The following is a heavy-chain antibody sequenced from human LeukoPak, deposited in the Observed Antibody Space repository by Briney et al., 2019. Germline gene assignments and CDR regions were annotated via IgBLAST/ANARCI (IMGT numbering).Heavy chain of an antibody. CDR1: GFRFSSYA. Sequence: GGSLRLSCGASGFRFSSYAMSWVRQAPGKGLEWVSSISGSGGSTYYTDSVKGRFAISRDNSMSTLYLQMNSLGTDDTALYYCVKGGQNYDFWRFDYWGQGTLVTASS. D-gene: IGHD3-3*01. V-gene: IGHV3-23*01. CDR2: ISGSGGST. CDR3: VKGGQNYDFWRFDY. J-gene: IGHJ4*02.